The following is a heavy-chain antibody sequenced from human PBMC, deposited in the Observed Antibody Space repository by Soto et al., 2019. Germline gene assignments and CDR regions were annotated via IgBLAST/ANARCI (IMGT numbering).Heavy chain of an antibody. V-gene: IGHV1-18*01. Sequence: QVQLVQSGPEVKKPGASVKVSSKTSGYTFTSYVINWVRQAPGQGLEWMGWITTDKGKTTYAQKFQGRVAMTTDTFTSTAYMELTSLRSDDTAVYYYAIRSPPFDYWGQGTLVTVSS. CDR3: AIRSPPFDY. CDR1: GYTFTSYV. CDR2: ITTDKGKT. J-gene: IGHJ4*02.